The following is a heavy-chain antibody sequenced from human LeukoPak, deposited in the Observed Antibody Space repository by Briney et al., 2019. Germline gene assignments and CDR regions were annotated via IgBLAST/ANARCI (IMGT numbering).Heavy chain of an antibody. CDR3: AAIVVVSKFDY. Sequence: GGSLRLSCSASGFTFSSYAMIWVRQAPAKGLAWVSSISGSGGSTYSADSVKGRFTISRDNSKNTLYLRMNSLRAEDTAVYYCAAIVVVSKFDYWGQGTLVTVSS. J-gene: IGHJ4*02. CDR2: ISGSGGST. V-gene: IGHV3-23*01. CDR1: GFTFSSYA. D-gene: IGHD3-22*01.